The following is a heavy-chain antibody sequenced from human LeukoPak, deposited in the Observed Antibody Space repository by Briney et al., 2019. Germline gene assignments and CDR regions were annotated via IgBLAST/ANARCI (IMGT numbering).Heavy chain of an antibody. CDR1: GYTFTSYD. CDR2: IYPGDSDT. D-gene: IGHD3-10*01. CDR3: ARLKPYYYGSGSWGYFDY. J-gene: IGHJ4*02. Sequence: ASVKVSCKASGYTFTSYDINWVRQATGQGLEWMGIIYPGDSDTRYSPSFQGQVTISADKSISTAYLQWSSLKASDTAMYYCARLKPYYYGSGSWGYFDYWGQGTLVTVSS. V-gene: IGHV5-51*01.